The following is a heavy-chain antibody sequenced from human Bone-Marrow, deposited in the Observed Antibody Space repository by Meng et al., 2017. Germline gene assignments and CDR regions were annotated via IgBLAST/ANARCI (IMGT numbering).Heavy chain of an antibody. J-gene: IGHJ6*02. CDR2: INSDGSST. D-gene: IGHD6-13*01. V-gene: IGHV3-74*01. Sequence: GGSLRLSCAASGFTFSSYWMHWVRQAPGKGLEWVSRINSDGSSTSYADSVKGRFTISRDNAKNTLYLQMNSLRAEDTAVYYCARDSSSWYYYYYGMDVWGQGTTVTVSS. CDR3: ARDSSSWYYYYYGMDV. CDR1: GFTFSSYW.